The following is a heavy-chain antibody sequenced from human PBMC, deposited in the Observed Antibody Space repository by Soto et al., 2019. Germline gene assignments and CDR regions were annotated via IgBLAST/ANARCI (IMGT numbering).Heavy chain of an antibody. Sequence: QVQLVESGGGVVQPGRSLRHSCAASGFTFSSYGMHWVRQAPGKGLEWVAVISYDGSNKYYADSVKGRFTISRDNSKNTLYLQMNSLRAEDAAVYYCAKDPADSSVGSGDHTYYFDYWGQGTLVTVSS. CDR2: ISYDGSNK. CDR3: AKDPADSSVGSGDHTYYFDY. J-gene: IGHJ4*02. CDR1: GFTFSSYG. V-gene: IGHV3-30*18. D-gene: IGHD6-19*01.